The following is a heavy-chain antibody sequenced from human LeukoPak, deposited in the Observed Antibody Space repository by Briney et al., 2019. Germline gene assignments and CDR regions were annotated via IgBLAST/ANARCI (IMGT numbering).Heavy chain of an antibody. CDR3: GRFHLPGDYVSNWCDP. V-gene: IGHV4-39*07. Sequence: GSLRLSCAASGFTFSSYSMNWIRQPPGKGLEWIGSIYYSGSTSYNPSLKSRVTIPVNTSKNQFSLTLSSVAAADPAVFYRGRFHLPGDYVSNWCDPWGQGTLVSVSS. CDR1: GFTFSSYS. D-gene: IGHD3-16*01. CDR2: IYYSGST. J-gene: IGHJ5*02.